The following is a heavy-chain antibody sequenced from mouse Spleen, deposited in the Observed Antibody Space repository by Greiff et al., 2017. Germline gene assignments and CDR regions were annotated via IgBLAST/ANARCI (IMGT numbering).Heavy chain of an antibody. J-gene: IGHJ3*01. CDR1: GYTFTSYW. CDR3: ARWGYYGNPVAY. Sequence: QVQLKQPGAELVRPGSSVKLSCKASGYTFTSYWMDWVKQRPGQGLEWIGNIYPSDSETHYNQKFKDKATLTVDKSSSTAYMQLSSLTSEDSAVYYCARWGYYGNPVAYWGQGTLVTVSA. CDR2: IYPSDSET. V-gene: IGHV1-61*01. D-gene: IGHD2-1*01.